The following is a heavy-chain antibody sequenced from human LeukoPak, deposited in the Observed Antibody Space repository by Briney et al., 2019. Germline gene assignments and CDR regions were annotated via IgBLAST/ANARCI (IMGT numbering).Heavy chain of an antibody. J-gene: IGHJ4*02. Sequence: GASVKVSCKASGYTFTGDYVHWVRQAPGQGLEWMGWTNRNSIGTIYAQKFQCTVTITRDTSISTAYMERSRLKADDTDLYVSARGCSRPRCVGGGTGDYWGQGTLVTVSS. CDR2: TNRNSIGT. CDR3: ARGCSRPRCVGGGTGDY. V-gene: IGHV1-2*02. CDR1: GYTFTGDY. D-gene: IGHD2-2*01.